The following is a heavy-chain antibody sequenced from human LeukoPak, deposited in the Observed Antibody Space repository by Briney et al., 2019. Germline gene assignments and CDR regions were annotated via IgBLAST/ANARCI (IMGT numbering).Heavy chain of an antibody. CDR3: ARETYDYYYYYMDV. D-gene: IGHD3-3*01. CDR1: GFTFSSYG. V-gene: IGHV3-30*03. Sequence: GGSLRLSCAASGFTFSSYGMHWVRQAPGKGLEWVAVISYDGSNKYYADSVKGRFTISRDNAKNSLYLQMNSLRAEDTAVYYCARETYDYYYYYMDVWGKGTTVTISS. CDR2: ISYDGSNK. J-gene: IGHJ6*03.